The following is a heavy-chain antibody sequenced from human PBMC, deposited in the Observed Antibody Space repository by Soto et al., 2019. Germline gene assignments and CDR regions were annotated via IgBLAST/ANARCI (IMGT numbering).Heavy chain of an antibody. CDR2: FDPEDGET. V-gene: IGHV1-24*01. CDR3: ATIKDSRHIPVVGATTSPNYYGMDV. J-gene: IGHJ6*02. Sequence: ASVKVSCKVSGYTLTELSMHWVRQAPGKGLEWMGGFDPEDGETIYAQKFQGRVTMTEDTSTDTAYMELSSLRSEDTAVYYCATIKDSRHIPVVGATTSPNYYGMDVWGQGTTVTV. D-gene: IGHD1-26*01. CDR1: GYTLTELS.